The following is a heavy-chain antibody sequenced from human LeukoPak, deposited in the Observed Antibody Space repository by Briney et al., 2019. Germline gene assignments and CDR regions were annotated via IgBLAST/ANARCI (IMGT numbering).Heavy chain of an antibody. CDR2: IIPIFGTA. J-gene: IGHJ6*02. Sequence: SVKVPCKASGGTFSSYAISWVRQAPGQGLEWMGGIIPIFGTANYAQKFQGRVTITADESTSTAYMELSSLRSEDTAVYYCARGGQQLVLIHYGMDVWGQGTTVTVSS. D-gene: IGHD6-13*01. CDR1: GGTFSSYA. CDR3: ARGGQQLVLIHYGMDV. V-gene: IGHV1-69*01.